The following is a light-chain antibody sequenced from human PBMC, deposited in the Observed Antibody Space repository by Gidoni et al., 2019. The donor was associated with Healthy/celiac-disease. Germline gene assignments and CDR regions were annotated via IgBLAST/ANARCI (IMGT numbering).Light chain of an antibody. CDR3: QQYNNWPPST. V-gene: IGKV3-15*01. Sequence: EIVMTQSPATLSVSPGERATLSCRASQSVSSNLAWYQQKPGQAPRLLIYGASTRATGIPARFSGSGSGTEFTLTISSLQSEDVAVYYCQQYNNWPPSTFGQXTKVEIK. CDR1: QSVSSN. CDR2: GAS. J-gene: IGKJ1*01.